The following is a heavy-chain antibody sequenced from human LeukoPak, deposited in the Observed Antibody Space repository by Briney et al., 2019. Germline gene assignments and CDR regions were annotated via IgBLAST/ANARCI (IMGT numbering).Heavy chain of an antibody. Sequence: ASVKVSCKASGGTFSSYAISWVRQDPGQGLEWMGRIILILGIANYAQKFQGRVTITADKSTSTAYMELSSLRSEDTAVYYCARVGDMGVAAPSTPWGQRTLVTVSS. J-gene: IGHJ4*02. CDR3: ARVGDMGVAAPSTP. CDR2: IILILGIA. CDR1: GGTFSSYA. D-gene: IGHD6-13*01. V-gene: IGHV1-69*04.